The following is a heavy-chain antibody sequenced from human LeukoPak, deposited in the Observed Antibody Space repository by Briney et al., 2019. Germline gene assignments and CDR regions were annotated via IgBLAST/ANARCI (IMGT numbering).Heavy chain of an antibody. V-gene: IGHV3-21*01. CDR1: GFTFSSYS. D-gene: IGHD5-18*01. CDR2: ISSSSSYI. CDR3: ARVGLRGYSYGGIVIFDY. Sequence: GGSLRLSCAASGFTFSSYSMNWVRQAPGKGLEWVSSISSSSSYIYYADSVKGRFTISRDNAKNSLYLQMNSLRAEDTAVYYCARVGLRGYSYGGIVIFDYWGQGTLVTVSS. J-gene: IGHJ4*02.